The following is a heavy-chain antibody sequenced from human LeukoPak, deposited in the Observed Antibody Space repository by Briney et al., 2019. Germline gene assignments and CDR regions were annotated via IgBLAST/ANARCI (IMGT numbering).Heavy chain of an antibody. J-gene: IGHJ4*02. CDR2: VFYTGST. V-gene: IGHV4-59*11. CDR3: ASRVY. CDR1: GGSISRHY. Sequence: SETLSLTCTVSGGSISRHYWSWIRQPPGKGLEWIGYVFYTGSTNYNPSLKSRVTISLDTSKNQFSLKLSSVTAADTAVYYCASRVYWGQGTLVTVSS.